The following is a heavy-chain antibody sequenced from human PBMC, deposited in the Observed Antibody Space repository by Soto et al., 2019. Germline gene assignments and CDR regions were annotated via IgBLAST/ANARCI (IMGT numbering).Heavy chain of an antibody. V-gene: IGHV3-9*01. J-gene: IGHJ4*02. D-gene: IGHD5-18*01. CDR3: AKDVGYKFGPFDS. CDR1: GFTFDSYG. CDR2: ISWNSANI. Sequence: PGGSLRLSCAAYGFTFDSYGMHWVRQAPGKGLEWVSGISWNSANIDYADSVKGRFTISRDNAKNSLYLQMNSLRGEDTALYYCAKDVGYKFGPFDSWGQGTLVTVSS.